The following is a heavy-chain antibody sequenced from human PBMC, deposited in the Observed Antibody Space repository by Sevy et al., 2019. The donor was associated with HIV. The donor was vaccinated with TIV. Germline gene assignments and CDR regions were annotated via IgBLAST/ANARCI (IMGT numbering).Heavy chain of an antibody. CDR3: ARSYSWRHDFWSGFQSGGAFDI. Sequence: FSRSGPTLVKPTQTLTLTCTFSGFSLSTSGMCVSWIRQPPGKALEWLARIDWDDDKYYSTSLKTRLTISKDTSKNQVVLTMTNMDPVDTATYYCARSYSWRHDFWSGFQSGGAFDIWGQGTMVTVSS. J-gene: IGHJ3*02. D-gene: IGHD3-3*01. CDR2: IDWDDDK. CDR1: GFSLSTSGMC. V-gene: IGHV2-70*11.